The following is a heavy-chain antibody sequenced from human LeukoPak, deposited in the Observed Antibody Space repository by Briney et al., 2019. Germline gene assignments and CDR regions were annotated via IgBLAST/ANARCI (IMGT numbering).Heavy chain of an antibody. J-gene: IGHJ5*02. CDR1: GFTFSRFW. CDR3: ARDFGAPDWFDP. CDR2: IKQDGSEK. V-gene: IGHV3-7*01. D-gene: IGHD3-10*01. Sequence: GGSLRLSCAASGFTFSRFWMSWVRQAPGKGLEWVANIKQDGSEKFYVDSVKGRFTISRDNAKNSVHLQMNSLRVDDTAVYYRARDFGAPDWFDPWGQGTLVTVSS.